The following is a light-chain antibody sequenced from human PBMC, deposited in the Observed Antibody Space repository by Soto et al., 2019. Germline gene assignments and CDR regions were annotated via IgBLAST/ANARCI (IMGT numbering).Light chain of an antibody. CDR3: QQYNNWPIT. CDR1: QSAGSL. J-gene: IGKJ5*01. Sequence: EVVMTQSPATLSVSPGEGATLSCRASQSAGSLAAWYQQKPGQAPRLLIYRASTRATGIAARFTGSGSGTEFTLTISSLQTEDFAVYYCQQYNNWPITFGPGTRLEIK. CDR2: RAS. V-gene: IGKV3-15*01.